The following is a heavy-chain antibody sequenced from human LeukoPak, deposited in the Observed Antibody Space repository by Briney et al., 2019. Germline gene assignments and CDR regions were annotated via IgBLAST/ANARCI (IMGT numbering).Heavy chain of an antibody. D-gene: IGHD3/OR15-3a*01. V-gene: IGHV4-59*01. CDR2: IYYSGST. CDR3: ARGDWSRSLDY. CDR1: GGSISSYY. Sequence: PSETLSLTCTVSGGSISSYYWSWIRQPPGKGLEWIGYIYYSGSTNYNPSLKSRVTISVDTSKNQFSLKLSSVTAADTAVYYCARGDWSRSLDYWGQGTLVTVSS. J-gene: IGHJ4*02.